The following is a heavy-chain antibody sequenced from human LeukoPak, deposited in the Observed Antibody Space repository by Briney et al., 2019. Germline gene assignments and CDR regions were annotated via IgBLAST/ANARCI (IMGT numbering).Heavy chain of an antibody. CDR3: ARNYYDSSGFGY. J-gene: IGHJ4*02. CDR2: IYYSGGT. V-gene: IGHV4-59*01. Sequence: SETLSLTCTVSGGSISSYYWSWIRQPPGKGLEWIGYIYYSGGTNYNPSLKSRVTISVDTSKNQFSLKLSSVTAADTAVYYCARNYYDSSGFGYWGQGTLVTVSS. D-gene: IGHD3-22*01. CDR1: GGSISSYY.